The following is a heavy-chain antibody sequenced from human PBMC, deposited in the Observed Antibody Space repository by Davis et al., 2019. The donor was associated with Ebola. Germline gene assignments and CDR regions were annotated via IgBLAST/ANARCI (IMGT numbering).Heavy chain of an antibody. CDR2: IWYDRSNK. V-gene: IGHV3-33*08. CDR1: GFTFSSYG. Sequence: GGSLRLSCAASGFTFSSYGMHWVRQAPGKGLEWVAVIWYDRSNKYYADSVKGRFTISRDNAKNSLYLQMNSLRAEDTAVYYCARIGYYYDSSGYYYYAFDIWGQGTMVTVSS. CDR3: ARIGYYYDSSGYYYYAFDI. J-gene: IGHJ3*02. D-gene: IGHD3-22*01.